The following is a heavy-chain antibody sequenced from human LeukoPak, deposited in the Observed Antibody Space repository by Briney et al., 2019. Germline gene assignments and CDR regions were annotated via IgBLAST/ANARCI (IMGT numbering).Heavy chain of an antibody. CDR1: GFTLSGSW. CDR3: ARGRPHGNDY. D-gene: IGHD4-23*01. Sequence: GGPLRFSFAASGFTLSGSWMNWVGQAPGKGRVWVSRMASDGSSTTYADSVKGRFSISRDNAKNTLYLQMNSLRVEDTAVYYCARGRPHGNDYWGQGTLVTVSS. CDR2: MASDGSST. J-gene: IGHJ4*02. V-gene: IGHV3-74*01.